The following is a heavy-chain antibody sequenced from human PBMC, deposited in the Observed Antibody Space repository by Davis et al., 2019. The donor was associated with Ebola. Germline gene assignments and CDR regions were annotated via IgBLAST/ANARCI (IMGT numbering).Heavy chain of an antibody. Sequence: MPSETLSLTCAVYGVSFSGYYWSWIRQPPGKGLEWIGEINHSGSTNYNPSLKSRVTISVDTSKNQFSLMLRYVTAADAAVYYCERFRRTFYYYYGMDVWGQGTTVTVSS. CDR3: ERFRRTFYYYYGMDV. V-gene: IGHV4-34*01. D-gene: IGHD1/OR15-1a*01. CDR1: GVSFSGYY. J-gene: IGHJ6*02. CDR2: INHSGST.